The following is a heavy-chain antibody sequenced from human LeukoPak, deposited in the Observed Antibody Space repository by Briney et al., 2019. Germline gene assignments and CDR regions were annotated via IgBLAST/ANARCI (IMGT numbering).Heavy chain of an antibody. D-gene: IGHD6-19*01. CDR1: GGSISSYY. J-gene: IGHJ4*02. V-gene: IGHV4-59*01. CDR2: IYYSGST. CDR3: ARFEAVAGTPFDY. Sequence: PSETLSLTCTVSGGSISSYYWSWIRQPPGKGLEWIGYIYYSGSTNYNPSLKSRVTISVDTSKNQFSLKLSSATAADTAVYYCARFEAVAGTPFDYWGQGTLVTVSS.